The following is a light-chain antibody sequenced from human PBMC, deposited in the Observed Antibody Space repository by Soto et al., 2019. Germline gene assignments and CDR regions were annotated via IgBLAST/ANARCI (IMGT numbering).Light chain of an antibody. CDR1: QSISSN. CDR3: QQRSRWPLT. V-gene: IGKV3-11*01. CDR2: DAS. J-gene: IGKJ4*01. Sequence: EIVLTQSPATLSLSPGERDTLSCRASQSISSNLAWYQQKPGQAPRLIIYDASKRATGIPARFSGSGSGTDFTLTISSLEPEDFAVYYCQQRSRWPLTFGGGTKVDIK.